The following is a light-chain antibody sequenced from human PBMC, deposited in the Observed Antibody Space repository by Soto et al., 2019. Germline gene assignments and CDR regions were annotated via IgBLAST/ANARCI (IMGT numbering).Light chain of an antibody. J-gene: IGKJ5*01. V-gene: IGKV3-20*01. CDR3: QQHETLIT. CDR1: QSVGST. Sequence: VLTQSQAALSVSPGERFTLAFWASQSVGSTLNWYQQRPGQAPRLLIYGASSRATGIPDRFSGSGSGTDFTLTISRLEPEDFAVYYCQQHETLITFGQGTRLEIK. CDR2: GAS.